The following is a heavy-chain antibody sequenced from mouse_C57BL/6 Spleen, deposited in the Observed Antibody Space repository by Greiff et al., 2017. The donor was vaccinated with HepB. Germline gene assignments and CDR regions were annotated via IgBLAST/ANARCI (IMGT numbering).Heavy chain of an antibody. V-gene: IGHV1-50*01. CDR2: IDPSDSYT. Sequence: QVQLKQPGAELVKPGASVKLSCKASGYTFTSYWMQWVKQRPGQGLEWIGEIDPSDSYTNYNQKFKGKATLTVDTSSSTAYMQLSSLTSEDSAVYYCARHYYGSSYDAMDYWGQGTSVTVSS. J-gene: IGHJ4*01. CDR1: GYTFTSYW. D-gene: IGHD1-1*01. CDR3: ARHYYGSSYDAMDY.